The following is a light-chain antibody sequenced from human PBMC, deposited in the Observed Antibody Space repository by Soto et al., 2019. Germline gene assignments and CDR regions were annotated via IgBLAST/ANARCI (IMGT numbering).Light chain of an antibody. CDR1: SRVVGDYKY. V-gene: IGLV2-14*01. CDR2: EVI. Sequence: QSALTQPASVSGSPGQSITISCTGTSRVVGDYKYVSWHQQRPGKAPKLMIFEVIDRPSGISNRFSGSKSGTSASLAITGLQAEDEGDYYCQSYDSTLDARYVFGTGTKVTVL. J-gene: IGLJ1*01. CDR3: QSYDSTLDARYV.